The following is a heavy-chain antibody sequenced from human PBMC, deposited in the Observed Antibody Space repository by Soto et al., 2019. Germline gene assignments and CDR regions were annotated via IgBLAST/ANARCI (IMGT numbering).Heavy chain of an antibody. CDR1: GFTFSNYG. V-gene: IGHV3-30*18. CDR2: ISYHGSDK. Sequence: QVQLVDSGGGVVQPGRSLRLSCAASGFTFSNYGMHWVRQAPGKGLEWVAFISYHGSDKNYADSVKGRFTISRDNSKNTFYLQMNSLRVDDTAVYYCAKDGTSGGTYFDYWGQGTLVTFSA. J-gene: IGHJ4*02. CDR3: AKDGTSGGTYFDY.